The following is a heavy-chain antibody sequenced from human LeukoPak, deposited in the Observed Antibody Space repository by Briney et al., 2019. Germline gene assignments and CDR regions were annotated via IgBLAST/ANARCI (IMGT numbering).Heavy chain of an antibody. J-gene: IGHJ4*02. Sequence: ASVKVSCKASGYTFTSYAMHWVRQAPGQRLEWMGWINAGNGNTKYSQKFQGRATLTTDTSTSTAYMELRSLRSDDTAVYYCARHFYGSGTYYHFDYWAREPWSPSPQ. CDR3: ARHFYGSGTYYHFDY. CDR1: GYTFTSYA. V-gene: IGHV1-3*01. CDR2: INAGNGNT. D-gene: IGHD3-10*01.